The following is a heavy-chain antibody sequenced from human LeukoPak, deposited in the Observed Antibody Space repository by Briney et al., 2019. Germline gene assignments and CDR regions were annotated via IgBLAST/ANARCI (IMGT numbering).Heavy chain of an antibody. J-gene: IGHJ5*02. CDR2: ISGSGGST. V-gene: IGHV3-23*01. D-gene: IGHD2-15*01. CDR1: GFTFSSYA. CDR3: AKDSEDCSGGSCYNWFDP. Sequence: GGSLRRSCAASGFTFSSYAMSWVRQAPGKGLEWVSAISGSGGSTYYADSVKGRFTISRDNSKNTLYLQTNSLRAEDTAVYYCAKDSEDCSGGSCYNWFDPWGQGTLVTVSS.